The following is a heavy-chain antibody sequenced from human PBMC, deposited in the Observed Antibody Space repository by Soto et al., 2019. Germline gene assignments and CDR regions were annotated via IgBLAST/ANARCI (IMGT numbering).Heavy chain of an antibody. Sequence: GSSVRFSCNASGLTFTCSGVPWVQQARGQRLEWIGWIVVGSGNTNYAQKFQERVTITRDMSTSTAYMELSSLRSEDTAVYYCAAESTYYYDSSGPLSLDYWGQGTLVTVSS. CDR1: GLTFTCSG. V-gene: IGHV1-58*01. D-gene: IGHD3-22*01. CDR3: AAESTYYYDSSGPLSLDY. CDR2: IVVGSGNT. J-gene: IGHJ4*02.